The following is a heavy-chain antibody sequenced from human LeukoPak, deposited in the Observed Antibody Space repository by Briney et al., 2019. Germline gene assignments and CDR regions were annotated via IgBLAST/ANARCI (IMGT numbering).Heavy chain of an antibody. D-gene: IGHD4-17*01. V-gene: IGHV3-21*01. J-gene: IGHJ4*02. CDR1: GFTFSSYS. CDR2: ISSSSSYI. CDR3: ARPAAYGDYG. Sequence: PGGSLRLSCAASGFTFSSYSMNWVRQAPGKGLEWVSSISSSSSYIYYADSVKGRFTISRDNANNSLYLQMNSLRAEDTAVSYCARPAAYGDYGWGQGTLVTVSS.